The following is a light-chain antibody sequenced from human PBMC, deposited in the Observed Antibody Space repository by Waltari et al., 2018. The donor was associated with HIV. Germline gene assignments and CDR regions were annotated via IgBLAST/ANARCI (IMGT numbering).Light chain of an antibody. Sequence: DIKMAQSPSVRSASLGDRITISCRASQNVNTWVAWYQQKPGKAPRLLINTASTLARGVPSRFSGRGSGAVFTLTIAGLQPDDYATYYCQQYETYYTFGLGT. CDR1: QNVNTW. CDR3: QQYETYYT. V-gene: IGKV1-5*03. J-gene: IGKJ2*01. CDR2: TAS.